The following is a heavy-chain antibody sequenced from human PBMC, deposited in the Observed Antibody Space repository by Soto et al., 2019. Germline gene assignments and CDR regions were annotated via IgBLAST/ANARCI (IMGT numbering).Heavy chain of an antibody. J-gene: IGHJ4*02. CDR3: ARTPHGSGADY. V-gene: IGHV1-8*01. Sequence: ASVKVSCKASGYTFTSYDINWVRQATGQGLEWMGWMNPNSGNTGDAQKFHGRVTMTSNNSISTAYMELSSLRSEDTAVYYCARTPHGSGADYWGQGTLVTVSS. CDR1: GYTFTSYD. CDR2: MNPNSGNT. D-gene: IGHD3-10*01.